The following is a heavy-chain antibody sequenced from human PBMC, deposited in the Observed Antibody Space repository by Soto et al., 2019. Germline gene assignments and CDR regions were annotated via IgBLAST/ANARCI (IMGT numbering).Heavy chain of an antibody. J-gene: IGHJ6*02. V-gene: IGHV4-59*01. CDR1: GGSISSYY. CDR2: IYYSGST. CDR3: AKDLGGDYDFWRGYPMDV. D-gene: IGHD3-3*01. Sequence: SETLSLTCTVSGGSISSYYWNWIRQPPGKGLEWIGYIYYSGSTNNNPSLKSRVTILVDTSKNQFSLKLRSVTAADTAVYYCAKDLGGDYDFWRGYPMDVWGQGTTVTVSS.